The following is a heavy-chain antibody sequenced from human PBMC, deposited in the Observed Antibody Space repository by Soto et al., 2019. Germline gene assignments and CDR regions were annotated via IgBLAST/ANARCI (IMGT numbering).Heavy chain of an antibody. V-gene: IGHV1-46*01. D-gene: IGHD3-22*01. J-gene: IGHJ4*02. CDR3: ARDRYYYDSSGYYSEPAYVDY. CDR2: INPSGGST. Sequence: ASVKVSCKASGYTFTSYYMHWVRQAPGQGLEWMGIINPSGGSTSYAQKFQGRVTMTRDTSTSTVYMELSSLRSEDTAVYYCARDRYYYDSSGYYSEPAYVDYWGQGTLVTVSS. CDR1: GYTFTSYY.